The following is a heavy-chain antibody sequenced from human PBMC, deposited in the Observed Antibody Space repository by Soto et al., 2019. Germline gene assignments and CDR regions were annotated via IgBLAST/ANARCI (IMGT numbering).Heavy chain of an antibody. J-gene: IGHJ6*02. V-gene: IGHV3-23*01. CDR1: GFTFSSYA. CDR3: AKVLPRGVVIMGDYYYGMDV. D-gene: IGHD3-3*01. Sequence: GGSLRLSCAASGFTFSSYAMSWVRQAPGKGLEWVSAISGSGGSTYYADSVKGRFTISRDNSKNTLYLQMNSLRAEDTAVYYCAKVLPRGVVIMGDYYYGMDVWGQGTTVTVSS. CDR2: ISGSGGST.